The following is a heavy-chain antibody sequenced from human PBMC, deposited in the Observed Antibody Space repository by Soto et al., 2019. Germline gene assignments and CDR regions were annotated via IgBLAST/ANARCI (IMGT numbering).Heavy chain of an antibody. Sequence: SLRLSCAASGFTFSSYGMHWVRQAPGKGLEWVAVIWYDGSNKYYADSVKGRFTISRDNSKNTLYLQMNSLRAEDTAVYYCARDRKQIAASYGMDVWGQGTTVTVSS. J-gene: IGHJ6*02. D-gene: IGHD6-13*01. V-gene: IGHV3-33*01. CDR2: IWYDGSNK. CDR3: ARDRKQIAASYGMDV. CDR1: GFTFSSYG.